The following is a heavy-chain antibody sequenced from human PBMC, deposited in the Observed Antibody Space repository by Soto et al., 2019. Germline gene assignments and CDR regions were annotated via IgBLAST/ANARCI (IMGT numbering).Heavy chain of an antibody. CDR1: GYSISSGYY. Sequence: SETLSLTCAVSGYSISSGYYWGWIRQPPGKGLEWIGSIYHSGSAYYNPSLKSRVTISVDTSKNQFSLKLSSVTAADTAVYYCARVRITIFGVVRGGGNYYYYGMDVWGQGTTVTVSS. V-gene: IGHV4-38-2*01. CDR2: IYHSGSA. J-gene: IGHJ6*02. CDR3: ARVRITIFGVVRGGGNYYYYGMDV. D-gene: IGHD3-3*01.